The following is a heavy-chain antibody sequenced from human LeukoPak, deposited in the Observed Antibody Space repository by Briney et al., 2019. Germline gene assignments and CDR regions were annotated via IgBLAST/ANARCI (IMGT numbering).Heavy chain of an antibody. J-gene: IGHJ4*02. V-gene: IGHV3-74*01. D-gene: IGHD2-8*02. CDR1: GFTFSSYW. Sequence: GGTLRLSCTASGFTFSSYWMHWIRQAPGKGLVWVSHIKSDGSGINYADSVKGRFTISRDNAKNTLFLQMNSLRAEDTAIYYCATTHRFTGYPGPFDYWGQGTLVTVSS. CDR2: IKSDGSGI. CDR3: ATTHRFTGYPGPFDY.